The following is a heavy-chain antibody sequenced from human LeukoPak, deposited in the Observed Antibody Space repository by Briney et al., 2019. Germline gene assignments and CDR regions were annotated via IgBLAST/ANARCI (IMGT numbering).Heavy chain of an antibody. Sequence: GGSLSLSCAASGFIFDDYGLSWVRQAPGKGLDWVSTINWNGGSTGYADSVKGRFTISRDNAKNSLYLQMNSLRAEDTALYYCARVSDISVAAYFDYWGQGTLVTVSS. CDR1: GFIFDDYG. D-gene: IGHD6-19*01. V-gene: IGHV3-20*04. J-gene: IGHJ4*02. CDR3: ARVSDISVAAYFDY. CDR2: INWNGGST.